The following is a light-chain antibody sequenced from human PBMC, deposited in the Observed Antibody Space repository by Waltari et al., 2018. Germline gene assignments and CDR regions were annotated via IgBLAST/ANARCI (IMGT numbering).Light chain of an antibody. Sequence: SALTQPDSVSGSPGQSITISCSGISSDSGCYNYVSWYQQHPGDAPKFILYDVTNRPSGVSNRFSGSKSGSSASLTISGLQPEDEADYYCSSFTSSTTGIFGGGTKLTVL. V-gene: IGLV2-14*03. CDR3: SSFTSSTTGI. CDR1: SSDSGCYNY. CDR2: DVT. J-gene: IGLJ2*01.